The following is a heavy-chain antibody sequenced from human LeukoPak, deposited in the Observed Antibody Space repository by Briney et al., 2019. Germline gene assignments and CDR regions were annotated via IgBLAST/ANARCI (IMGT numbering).Heavy chain of an antibody. Sequence: SVKVSCKASGGTFSSYAISWVRQAPGQGLECMGGIIPIFGTANYAQKFQGRVTITADESTSTAYMELSSLRSEDTAVYYCARTIAVAGMNHYYYYMDVWGKGTTVTISS. CDR2: IIPIFGTA. D-gene: IGHD6-19*01. CDR1: GGTFSSYA. J-gene: IGHJ6*03. V-gene: IGHV1-69*13. CDR3: ARTIAVAGMNHYYYYMDV.